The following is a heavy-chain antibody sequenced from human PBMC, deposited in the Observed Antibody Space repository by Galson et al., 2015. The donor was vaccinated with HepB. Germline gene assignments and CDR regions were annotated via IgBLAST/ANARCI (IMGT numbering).Heavy chain of an antibody. Sequence: SLRLSCAASGFTFSSYSINWVRQAPGKGLEWVAVISYDGSNKYYADSVKGRFTISRDNSKNTLYLQMNSLRAEDTAVYYCARTRVVVVNTEGAFDIWGQGTMVTVSS. D-gene: IGHD3-22*01. J-gene: IGHJ3*02. CDR1: GFTFSSYS. V-gene: IGHV3-30*03. CDR2: ISYDGSNK. CDR3: ARTRVVVVNTEGAFDI.